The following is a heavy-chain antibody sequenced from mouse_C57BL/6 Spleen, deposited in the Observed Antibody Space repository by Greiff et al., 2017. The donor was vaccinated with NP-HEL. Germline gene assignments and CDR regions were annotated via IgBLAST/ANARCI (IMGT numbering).Heavy chain of an antibody. CDR2: ISDGGSYT. V-gene: IGHV5-4*01. Sequence: EVQLVESGGGLVKPGGSLKLSCAASGFTFSSYAMSWVRQTPEKRLEWVATISDGGSYTYYPDNVKGRFTISRDNAKNNLYLQMSHLKSEDTAMYYCARRGVAYYFDYWGQGTTLTVSS. J-gene: IGHJ2*01. D-gene: IGHD1-1*01. CDR3: ARRGVAYYFDY. CDR1: GFTFSSYA.